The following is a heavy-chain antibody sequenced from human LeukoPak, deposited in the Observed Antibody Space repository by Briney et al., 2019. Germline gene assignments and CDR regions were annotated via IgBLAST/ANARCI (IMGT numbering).Heavy chain of an antibody. V-gene: IGHV4-34*01. CDR1: GGSFSGYY. CDR2: INHSGST. Sequence: PSETLSLTCAVYGGSFSGYYWSWIRQPPGKGLEWIGEINHSGSTNYNPSLKSRVTISVDTSKNQFSLKLSSVTAADTAVYYCARDLATTVTNHWFDPWGQGTLVTVSS. CDR3: ARDLATTVTNHWFDP. J-gene: IGHJ5*02. D-gene: IGHD4-17*01.